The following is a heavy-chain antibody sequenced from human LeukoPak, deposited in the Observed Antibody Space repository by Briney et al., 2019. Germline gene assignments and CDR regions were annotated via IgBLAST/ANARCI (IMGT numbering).Heavy chain of an antibody. Sequence: PGGSLRLSCAASGFTFSSYEMNWVRQAPGKGLEWVSYISSSGSTIYYADSVKGRFTISRDNAKNSLYLQMNSLRAKDTAVYYCARADDYLSYFDYWGQGTLVTVSS. CDR1: GFTFSSYE. D-gene: IGHD4-11*01. V-gene: IGHV3-48*03. J-gene: IGHJ4*02. CDR2: ISSSGSTI. CDR3: ARADDYLSYFDY.